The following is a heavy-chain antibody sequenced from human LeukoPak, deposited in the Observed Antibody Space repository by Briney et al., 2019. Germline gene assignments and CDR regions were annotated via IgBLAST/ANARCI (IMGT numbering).Heavy chain of an antibody. CDR1: GFTFTAYG. CDR2: ISFDGSGQ. D-gene: IGHD4-4*01. J-gene: IGHJ4*02. CDR3: ARDLNLGTTDSY. V-gene: IGHV3-30*03. Sequence: GGSLRLSCAASGFTFTAYGMHWVRQAPGKGLEWLAVISFDGSGQYYADSVKGRFTTSRDDSKNMLYLQMNSLRVEDTAVYYCARDLNLGTTDSYWGQGTLVTISS.